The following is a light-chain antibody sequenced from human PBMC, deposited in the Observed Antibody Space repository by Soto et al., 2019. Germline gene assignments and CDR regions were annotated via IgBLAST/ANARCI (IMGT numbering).Light chain of an antibody. CDR2: EGS. Sequence: QSVLTQPASVSGYPGQSITISCTGPSSDVGSYNLVSWYQQHPGKAPKLMIYEGSKRPSGVSNRFSGSKSGNTASPTISGLKGEDEADYYCCSYAGSSTLVFGGGTKVTVL. V-gene: IGLV2-23*01. CDR3: CSYAGSSTLV. J-gene: IGLJ2*01. CDR1: SSDVGSYNL.